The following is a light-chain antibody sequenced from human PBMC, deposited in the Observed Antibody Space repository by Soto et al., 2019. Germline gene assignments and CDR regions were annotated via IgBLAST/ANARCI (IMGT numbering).Light chain of an antibody. CDR1: RSNIGTYA. J-gene: IGLJ2*01. V-gene: IGLV1-44*01. Sequence: QSVLTQSPSASGTPGQRVTISCSGSRSNIGTYAVNWYQQLPGAAPTLLIFRNHQRPSGVPDRFYGSKSGTSASLAISGHQSEDEADYYCAAWDDSLRAVVFGGGSKLTVL. CDR2: RNH. CDR3: AAWDDSLRAVV.